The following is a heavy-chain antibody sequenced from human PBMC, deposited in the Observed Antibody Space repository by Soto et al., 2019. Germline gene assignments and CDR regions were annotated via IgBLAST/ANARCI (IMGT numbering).Heavy chain of an antibody. J-gene: IGHJ6*03. V-gene: IGHV3-23*01. CDR1: GFTFSSYA. D-gene: IGHD2-2*01. CDR2: ISGSGGST. Sequence: GGSLRLSCAASGFTFSSYAMSWVRQAPGKGLEWVSAISGSGGSTYYADSVKGRFTISRDNSKNTLYLQMNSLRAEDTAVYYCAKVRGGVVVPAAVYYYYYMDVWGKGTTVTVSS. CDR3: AKVRGGVVVPAAVYYYYYMDV.